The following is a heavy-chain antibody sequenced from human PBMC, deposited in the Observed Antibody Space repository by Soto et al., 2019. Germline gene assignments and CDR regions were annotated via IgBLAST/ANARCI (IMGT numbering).Heavy chain of an antibody. Sequence: GGSVKVSCKASGYTFTSYAMHWVRQAPGQRLEWMGWINAGNGNTKYSQKFQGRVTITRDTSASTAYMELSSLRSEDTAAYYCARARRPYDSSGGFDPWGQGTLVTVSS. V-gene: IGHV1-3*01. D-gene: IGHD3-22*01. CDR1: GYTFTSYA. J-gene: IGHJ5*02. CDR2: INAGNGNT. CDR3: ARARRPYDSSGGFDP.